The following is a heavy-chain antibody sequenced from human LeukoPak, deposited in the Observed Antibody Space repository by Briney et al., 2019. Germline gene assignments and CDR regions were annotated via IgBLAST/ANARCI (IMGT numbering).Heavy chain of an antibody. CDR1: GYTFTSYY. V-gene: IGHV1-46*01. CDR3: ARDPNRNLAVAGRPLDY. J-gene: IGHJ4*02. D-gene: IGHD6-19*01. Sequence: ASVKVSCKASGYTFTSYYMHWVRQAPGQGLEWMGIINPSGGSTSYAQKLQGRVTMTTDTSTSTAYMELRSLRSDDTAVYYCARDPNRNLAVAGRPLDYWGQGTLVTVSS. CDR2: INPSGGST.